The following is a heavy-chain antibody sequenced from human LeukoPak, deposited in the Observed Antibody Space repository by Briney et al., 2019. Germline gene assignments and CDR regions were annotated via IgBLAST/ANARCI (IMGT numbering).Heavy chain of an antibody. V-gene: IGHV1-2*02. CDR1: GYTFTGYY. CDR2: INPNSGGT. Sequence: ASVKVSCKASGYTFTGYYMHWVRQAPGQGLEWMGWINPNSGGTNYAQKFQGRVTMTRDTSISTAYMELSRLRSDDTAVYYCARSGYSSSWDQYNWFDPWGQGTLVTVSS. CDR3: ARSGYSSSWDQYNWFDP. J-gene: IGHJ5*02. D-gene: IGHD6-13*01.